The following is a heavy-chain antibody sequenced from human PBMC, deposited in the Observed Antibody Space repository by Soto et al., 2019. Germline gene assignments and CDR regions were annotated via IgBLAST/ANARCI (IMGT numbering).Heavy chain of an antibody. V-gene: IGHV3-30*18. Sequence: VQLVESGGGVVQPGRSLRLSCAASGFTFSSYGMHWVRQAPGKGLEWVAVISYDGSNKYYADSVKGRFTISRDNSKNTLYLQMNSLRAEDTAVYYCAKVPIYGSGSYHRINYYYYGMDVWGQGTTVTVSS. CDR3: AKVPIYGSGSYHRINYYYYGMDV. J-gene: IGHJ6*02. D-gene: IGHD3-10*01. CDR1: GFTFSSYG. CDR2: ISYDGSNK.